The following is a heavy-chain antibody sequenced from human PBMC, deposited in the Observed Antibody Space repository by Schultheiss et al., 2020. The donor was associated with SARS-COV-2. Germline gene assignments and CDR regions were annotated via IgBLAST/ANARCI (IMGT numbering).Heavy chain of an antibody. D-gene: IGHD6-19*01. J-gene: IGHJ6*02. V-gene: IGHV3-74*01. CDR1: GFTFSSYW. Sequence: GESLKISCAASGFTFSSYWMHWVRQAPGKGLVWVSRINSDGSSTSYADSVKGRFTISRDNSKNTLYLQMNSLRAEDTAVYYCARDRYSSGWYGMDVWGQGTTVTVSS. CDR3: ARDRYSSGWYGMDV. CDR2: INSDGSST.